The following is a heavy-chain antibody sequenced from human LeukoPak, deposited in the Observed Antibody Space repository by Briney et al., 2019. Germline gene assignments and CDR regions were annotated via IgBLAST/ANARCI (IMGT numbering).Heavy chain of an antibody. Sequence: SETLSLTCTVSGGSISSSSYYWGWIRQPPGKGLEWIGSICYSGSTYYNPSLKSRVTISVDTSKNQFSLKLSSVTAADTAVYYCASGIAAAGNWFDPWGQGTLVTVSS. CDR3: ASGIAAAGNWFDP. J-gene: IGHJ5*02. CDR1: GGSISSSSYY. V-gene: IGHV4-39*01. CDR2: ICYSGST. D-gene: IGHD6-13*01.